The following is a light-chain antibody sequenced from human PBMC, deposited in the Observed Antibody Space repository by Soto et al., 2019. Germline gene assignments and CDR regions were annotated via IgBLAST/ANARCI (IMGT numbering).Light chain of an antibody. CDR2: NNS. V-gene: IGLV1-47*02. CDR1: SSNIGSNV. J-gene: IGLJ1*01. Sequence: QSVLTQPRSASATPGQRVVISCSGSSSNIGSNVVHWYQQFPGTAPKLLIDNNSQRPSGVPDRFSASKSGTSASLAISGRRSEDEADYYCAAWDGSLSVYVFGTGTKVTVL. CDR3: AAWDGSLSVYV.